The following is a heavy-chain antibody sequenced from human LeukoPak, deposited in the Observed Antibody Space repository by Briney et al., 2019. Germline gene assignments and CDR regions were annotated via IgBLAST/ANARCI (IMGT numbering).Heavy chain of an antibody. V-gene: IGHV3-30-3*01. CDR2: ISYDGSNK. D-gene: IGHD1/OR15-1a*01. Sequence: PGRSLRLSCAASGFTFSSYAMHWVRQAPGKGLEWGAVISYDGSNKYYADSVKGRFTISRDNSKNTLYLQMNSLRAEDTAVYYCARDAPGEQRDYYGMDVWGQGTTVTVSS. CDR1: GFTFSSYA. J-gene: IGHJ6*02. CDR3: ARDAPGEQRDYYGMDV.